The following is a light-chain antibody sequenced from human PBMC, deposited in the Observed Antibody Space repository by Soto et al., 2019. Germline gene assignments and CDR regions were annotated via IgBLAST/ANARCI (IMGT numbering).Light chain of an antibody. CDR2: DAS. CDR1: QSVSIY. J-gene: IGKJ5*01. V-gene: IGKV3-11*01. Sequence: EIVLTQSPATLSLSPGERATLSCRASQSVSIYLAWYQQRPGQAPRLIIYDASNRANGIPARFSGSGSGTDFTLTISSLEPEDFAIYYCQQVSNWLPITFGQGRRLE. CDR3: QQVSNWLPIT.